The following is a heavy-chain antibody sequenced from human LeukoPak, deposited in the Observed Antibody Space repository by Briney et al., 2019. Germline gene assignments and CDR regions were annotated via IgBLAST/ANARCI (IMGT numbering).Heavy chain of an antibody. CDR3: AKDGGSGSYLESDGFDY. CDR2: ISYDGSNK. Sequence: PGGSLRLSCAASGFTFSSYGMHWVRQAPGKGLEWVAVISYDGSNKYYADSVKGRFTIPRDNSKNTLYLQMNSLRAEDTAVYYCAKDGGSGSYLESDGFDYWGQGTLVTVSS. J-gene: IGHJ4*02. V-gene: IGHV3-30*18. CDR1: GFTFSSYG. D-gene: IGHD1-26*01.